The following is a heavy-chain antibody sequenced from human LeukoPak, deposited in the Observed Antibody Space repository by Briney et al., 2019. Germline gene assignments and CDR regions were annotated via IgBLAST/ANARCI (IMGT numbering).Heavy chain of an antibody. CDR2: INHSGST. Sequence: PSETLSLTCAVYGGSFSGYYWSWVRQPPGKGLEWIGEINHSGSTNYNPSLKSRVTISVDTSKNQFSLKLSSVTAAHTAVYYCARAPLRYFDWLSRGYFDYWGQGTLVTVSS. J-gene: IGHJ4*02. CDR1: GGSFSGYY. V-gene: IGHV4-34*01. CDR3: ARAPLRYFDWLSRGYFDY. D-gene: IGHD3-9*01.